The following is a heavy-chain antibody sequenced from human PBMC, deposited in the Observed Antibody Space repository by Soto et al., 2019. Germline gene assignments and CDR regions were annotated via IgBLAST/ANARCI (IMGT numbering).Heavy chain of an antibody. Sequence: QFQLVQSGAEVKKPGSSVKFSCKASGGTFSSDTISWVRQAPGQGLEWMGRIIPILGIANYAQKFQGRVTITADKSTSTAYMELSSLRSEDTAVYYCARFRGSYGMDVWGQGTTVTVSS. J-gene: IGHJ6*02. CDR2: IIPILGIA. D-gene: IGHD3-10*01. V-gene: IGHV1-69*02. CDR1: GGTFSSDT. CDR3: ARFRGSYGMDV.